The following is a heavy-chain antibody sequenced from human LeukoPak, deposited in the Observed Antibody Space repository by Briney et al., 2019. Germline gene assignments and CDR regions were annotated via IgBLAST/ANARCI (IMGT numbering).Heavy chain of an antibody. D-gene: IGHD5-18*01. CDR1: GFTFDDYA. CDR3: AKAVLGGYSCGQMDY. V-gene: IGHV3-9*01. Sequence: GGSLRLSCAASGFTFDDYAMHWVRQAPGKGLEWVSGISWNSGSIGYADSVKGRFTISRDNAKNSLYLQMNSLRAEDTALYYCAKAVLGGYSCGQMDYWGQGTLVTVSS. CDR2: ISWNSGSI. J-gene: IGHJ4*02.